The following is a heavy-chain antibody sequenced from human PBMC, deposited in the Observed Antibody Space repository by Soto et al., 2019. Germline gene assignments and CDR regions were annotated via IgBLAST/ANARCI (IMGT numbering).Heavy chain of an antibody. CDR2: ISSSSSYI. D-gene: IGHD3-16*01. CDR3: AREPAGGLTGPHWGSNWHYDH. CDR1: GFTFSSYS. Sequence: EVQLVESGGGLVKPGGSLRLSCAASGFTFSSYSMNWVRQAPGKGLEWVSSISSSSSYIYYADSVKGRFIITRDKAKNTRFIQKNRLRVEDTGVYYSAREPAGGLTGPHWGSNWHYDHWGPGTLVAVSS. J-gene: IGHJ2*01. V-gene: IGHV3-21*03.